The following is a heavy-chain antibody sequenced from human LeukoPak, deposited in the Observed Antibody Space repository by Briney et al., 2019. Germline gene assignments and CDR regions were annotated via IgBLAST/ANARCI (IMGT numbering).Heavy chain of an antibody. Sequence: GGSLRLSCAASGFTFSSYGMHWVRQAPGKGLEWVAFIRYDGSNKYYADSVKGRFTISRDNAKNSLYLQMNSLRAEDTAVYYCAKEYNWNGEGAFDIWGQGTMVTVSS. D-gene: IGHD1-1*01. CDR1: GFTFSSYG. CDR2: IRYDGSNK. CDR3: AKEYNWNGEGAFDI. J-gene: IGHJ3*02. V-gene: IGHV3-30*02.